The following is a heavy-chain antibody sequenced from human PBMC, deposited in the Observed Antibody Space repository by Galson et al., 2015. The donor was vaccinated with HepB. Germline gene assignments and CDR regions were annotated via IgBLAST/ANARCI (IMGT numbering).Heavy chain of an antibody. D-gene: IGHD4-11*01. J-gene: IGHJ6*03. CDR3: AKERGSKFYYYYIDV. V-gene: IGHV3-23*01. CDR2: ISGNSGTI. Sequence: SLRLSCAASGFTFSSNALSWVRQAPGKGLEWVSVISGNSGTIFYADSVKGRFTISRDNSKNTLYLQLSGLRADDTAVYYCAKERGSKFYYYYIDVWGKGTTVTVSS. CDR1: GFTFSSNA.